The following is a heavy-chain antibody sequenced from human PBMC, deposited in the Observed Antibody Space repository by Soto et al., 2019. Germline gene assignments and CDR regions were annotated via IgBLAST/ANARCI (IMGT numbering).Heavy chain of an antibody. CDR2: INGDESDR. CDR1: GLTFRTHW. J-gene: IGHJ5*02. V-gene: IGHV3-74*01. CDR3: AGGMAGTGKFDP. Sequence: GGSLRLSCKVAGLTFRTHWMHWVRQGPGKELEWVSRINGDESDRSYADSVRGRFTISRDNAKNTLYLQMNSLRVEDTAVYYCAGGMAGTGKFDPWGQGTQVTVSS. D-gene: IGHD6-19*01.